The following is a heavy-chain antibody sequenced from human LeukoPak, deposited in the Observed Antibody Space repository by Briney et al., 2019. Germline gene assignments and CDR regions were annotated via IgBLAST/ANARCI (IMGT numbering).Heavy chain of an antibody. D-gene: IGHD7-27*01. V-gene: IGHV1-2*04. CDR2: INPNSGGT. CDR3: GRNRLGKAFDI. CDR1: GYTFTDYY. J-gene: IGHJ3*02. Sequence: ASVKVSCKASGYTFTDYYLHWVQQAPGQVLEWLGWINPNSGGTNYAQKFQGWVTMTRDTSISTAYMELNRLTFDDTAVYYCGRNRLGKAFDIWGQGTMVTISS.